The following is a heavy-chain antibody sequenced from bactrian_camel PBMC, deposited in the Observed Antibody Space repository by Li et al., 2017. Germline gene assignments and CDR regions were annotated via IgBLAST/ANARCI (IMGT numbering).Heavy chain of an antibody. CDR3: AAGGICVYHGSWHPFSRRDILDY. V-gene: IGHV3S1*01. CDR1: GYTYNGYC. CDR2: FATGGGST. Sequence: HVQLVESGGGSVEAGGSLKLSCAASGYTYNGYCIYGWFRQAPGKESEGVAGFATGGGSTRFADSVKGRFTISRDNANDILYLEMNSLKPEDTAMYYCAAGGICVYHGSWHPFSRRDILDYWGQGTQVTVS. J-gene: IGHJ4*01. D-gene: IGHD6*01.